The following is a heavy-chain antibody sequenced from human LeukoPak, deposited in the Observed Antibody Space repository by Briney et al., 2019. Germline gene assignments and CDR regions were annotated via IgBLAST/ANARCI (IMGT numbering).Heavy chain of an antibody. CDR1: GYTCSSYD. CDR3: ARANYYRSGSYPDY. D-gene: IGHD3-10*01. V-gene: IGHV1-18*01. J-gene: IGHJ4*02. Sequence: ASVNVSFKASGYTCSSYDINWVRQAPGQGLEWMGWISVYNGNTNHAQKLQGRVTITTYTSTSTAYMELRSLRSDDTAEYYCARANYYRSGSYPDYWGQGTLVTVSS. CDR2: ISVYNGNT.